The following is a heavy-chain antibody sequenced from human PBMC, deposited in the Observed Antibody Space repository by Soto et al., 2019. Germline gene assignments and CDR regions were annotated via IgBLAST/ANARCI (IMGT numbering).Heavy chain of an antibody. V-gene: IGHV1-24*01. CDR2: FDPEDGET. Sequence: ASVKVSCKVSGYTLTELSMHWVRQAPGKGLEWMGGFDPEDGETIYAQKFQGRVTMTEDTSTDTAYMELSSLRSEDTAVYYCATTKLGYYSYYFDYWAREPWSPSPQ. J-gene: IGHJ4*02. CDR3: ATTKLGYYSYYFDY. CDR1: GYTLTELS. D-gene: IGHD3-22*01.